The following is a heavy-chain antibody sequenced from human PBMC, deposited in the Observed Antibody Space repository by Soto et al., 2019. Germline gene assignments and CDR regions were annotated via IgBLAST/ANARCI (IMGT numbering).Heavy chain of an antibody. V-gene: IGHV3-48*01. CDR2: ISGRSRTI. CDR1: GFTFSSYN. D-gene: IGHD6-13*01. Sequence: EVQLVESGGGLVQPGGSLRLSCAASGFTFSSYNMNWVRQAPGKGLEWISYISGRSRTIYYADSVKGRFTISRDNAKNALYLQMNSLRAEDTAVYYCARGGSSWGQHWFDPWGQGTLVTVSS. CDR3: ARGGSSWGQHWFDP. J-gene: IGHJ5*02.